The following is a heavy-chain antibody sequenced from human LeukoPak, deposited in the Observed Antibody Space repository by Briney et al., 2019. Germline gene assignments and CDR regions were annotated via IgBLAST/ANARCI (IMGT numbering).Heavy chain of an antibody. Sequence: GGSLRLSCAASKFSVSSNYTSWVRQAPGKGLEWVSVIYSGYSTYYADSVKGRFTISRDNSKNTLYLQMNSVRAEDTAVYYCARDRFGYCSGGSCPNDAFDIWGQGTMVTVSS. CDR1: KFSVSSNY. CDR3: ARDRFGYCSGGSCPNDAFDI. V-gene: IGHV3-53*01. D-gene: IGHD2-15*01. J-gene: IGHJ3*02. CDR2: IYSGYST.